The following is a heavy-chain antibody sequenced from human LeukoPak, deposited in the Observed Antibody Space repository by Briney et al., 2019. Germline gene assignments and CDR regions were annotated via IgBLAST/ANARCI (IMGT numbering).Heavy chain of an antibody. CDR2: VFHSGST. CDR1: GGSISSGSSF. Sequence: AETLSLTCTVSGGSISSGSSFWGWIRQSPGKGLEWIGNVFHSGSTTYNSSLKSRVTISVDTSKNQFSLKLSSVTAADTAVYYCARHGGGAARGLDYWGQGTLVTVSS. CDR3: ARHGGGAARGLDY. D-gene: IGHD6-6*01. V-gene: IGHV4-39*01. J-gene: IGHJ4*02.